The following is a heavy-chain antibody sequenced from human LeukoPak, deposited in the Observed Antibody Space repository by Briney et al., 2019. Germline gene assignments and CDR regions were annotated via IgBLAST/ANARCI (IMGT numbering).Heavy chain of an antibody. Sequence: LSLTCTVSGGSISTYYWTWIRQPPGKGLDWVSHISSSGSTIYYADSVKGRFTISRDNAKNSLYLQMNSLRVEDTAVYYCTRTLLYCSGGSCYPTRFDYWGQGTLVTVSS. D-gene: IGHD2-15*01. V-gene: IGHV3-11*04. CDR1: GGSISTYY. J-gene: IGHJ4*02. CDR3: TRTLLYCSGGSCYPTRFDY. CDR2: ISSSGSTI.